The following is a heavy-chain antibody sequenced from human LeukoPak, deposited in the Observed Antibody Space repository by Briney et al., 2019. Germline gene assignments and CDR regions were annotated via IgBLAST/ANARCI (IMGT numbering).Heavy chain of an antibody. J-gene: IGHJ4*02. CDR2: IKQDGSEK. V-gene: IGHV3-7*01. D-gene: IGHD5-18*01. Sequence: HTGGSLRLCCAASGFTFSSYWMSWVRQAAGKWLEWVANIKQDGSEKYYVDSVKGRFTISRDNAKNSLYLQMNSLRAEDTAVYYCARDYHDDTASLFDYWGQGTLVTVSS. CDR3: ARDYHDDTASLFDY. CDR1: GFTFSSYW.